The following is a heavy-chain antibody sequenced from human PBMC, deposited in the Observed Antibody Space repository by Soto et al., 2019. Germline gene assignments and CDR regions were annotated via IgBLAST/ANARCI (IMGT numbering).Heavy chain of an antibody. CDR3: AKDSTDYGMDV. CDR1: GFTFSSYA. Sequence: GGSLRLSCAPSGFTFSSYAMSLFRQAPGKGLEWVSAISGSGGSTYYADSVKGRFTISRDDSKNTLYLQMNSLRAEDTAVYYCAKDSTDYGMDVWGQGTTVSVSS. J-gene: IGHJ6*02. V-gene: IGHV3-23*01. CDR2: ISGSGGST. D-gene: IGHD3-3*02.